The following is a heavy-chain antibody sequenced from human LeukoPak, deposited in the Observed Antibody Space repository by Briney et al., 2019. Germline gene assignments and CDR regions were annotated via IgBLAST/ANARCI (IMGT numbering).Heavy chain of an antibody. J-gene: IGHJ4*02. D-gene: IGHD2-2*01. CDR1: GFTFSDYT. CDR2: ITRSSSPI. V-gene: IGHV3-48*04. Sequence: GGSLRLSCAASGFTFSDYTMNWVRQAPGKGLEWLSYITRSSSPIYYADSVKGRFTISRDNAKNSLYLQMNSLRAEDTAVYYCARVPIVVVPAAPWNYFDYWGQGTLVTVSS. CDR3: ARVPIVVVPAAPWNYFDY.